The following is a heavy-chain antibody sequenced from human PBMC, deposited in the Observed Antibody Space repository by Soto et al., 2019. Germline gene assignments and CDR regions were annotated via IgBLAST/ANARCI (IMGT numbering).Heavy chain of an antibody. CDR3: AKDTRRGPMTRREVVINGMDV. CDR1: GFTFSSYG. D-gene: IGHD3-22*01. J-gene: IGHJ6*02. Sequence: QVQLVESGGGVVQPGRSLRLSCAASGFTFSSYGMHWVRQAPGKGLEWVAVISYDGSNKYYADSVKGRFTISRDNSKNTQYLQMTSLRAGETAVYDCAKDTRRGPMTRREVVINGMDVWGQGTTVAVSS. V-gene: IGHV3-30*18. CDR2: ISYDGSNK.